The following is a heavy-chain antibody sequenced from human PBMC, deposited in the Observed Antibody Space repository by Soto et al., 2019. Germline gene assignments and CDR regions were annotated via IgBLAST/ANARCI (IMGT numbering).Heavy chain of an antibody. CDR1: GFTFSSYS. CDR2: ISSSSTI. V-gene: IGHV3-48*02. CDR3: AREYGYANDYGMDV. D-gene: IGHD5-12*01. J-gene: IGHJ6*02. Sequence: GGSLRLSCAASGFTFSSYSMNWVRQAPGKGLEWVSYISSSSTIYYADSVKGRFTISRDNAKNSLYLQMNSLRDEDTAVYYCAREYGYANDYGMDVWGQGTTVTVSS.